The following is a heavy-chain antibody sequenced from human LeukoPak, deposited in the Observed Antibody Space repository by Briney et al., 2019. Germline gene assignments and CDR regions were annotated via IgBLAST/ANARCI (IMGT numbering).Heavy chain of an antibody. CDR1: GDTFTNYE. CDR3: ARVHDYGDYDPDY. J-gene: IGHJ4*02. D-gene: IGHD4-17*01. Sequence: ASVKVSCKASGDTFTNYEINWVRQAPGQGLEWMGWMNPKSGKTGYGQKFQGRVTMTRNTSITTAYMELSILRPEDTAVYFCARVHDYGDYDPDYWGQGTLVTVSS. CDR2: MNPKSGKT. V-gene: IGHV1-8*01.